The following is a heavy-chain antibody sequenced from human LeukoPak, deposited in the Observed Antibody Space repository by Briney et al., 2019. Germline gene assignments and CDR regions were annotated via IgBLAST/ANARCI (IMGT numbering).Heavy chain of an antibody. Sequence: KASETLSLTCTVSGGSITSGNYWWSWIRQSPGKGLEWIGYICRSGDTYYSPSLKSRVTISVDTSKNQFSLKLSSVTAADTAVYYCARHKPSYCSSTSCYAFDDYWGQGTLVTVSS. V-gene: IGHV4-39*01. CDR1: GGSITSGNYW. D-gene: IGHD2-2*01. CDR2: ICRSGDT. CDR3: ARHKPSYCSSTSCYAFDDY. J-gene: IGHJ4*02.